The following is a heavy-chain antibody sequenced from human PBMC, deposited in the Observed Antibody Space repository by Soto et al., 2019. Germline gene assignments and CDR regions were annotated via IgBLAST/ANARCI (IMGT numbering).Heavy chain of an antibody. V-gene: IGHV1-46*01. D-gene: IGHD3-22*01. CDR1: GDTFTSYY. J-gene: IGHJ4*02. CDR3: ARDGVGYYYDSSGYYAFDY. Sequence: GASVKVSCKASGDTFTSYYMHCVRQAPGQGLEWMGIINPSGGSTSYAQKFQGRVTMTRDTSTSTVYMELSSLRSEDTAVYYCARDGVGYYYDSSGYYAFDYWGQGTLVTVSS. CDR2: INPSGGST.